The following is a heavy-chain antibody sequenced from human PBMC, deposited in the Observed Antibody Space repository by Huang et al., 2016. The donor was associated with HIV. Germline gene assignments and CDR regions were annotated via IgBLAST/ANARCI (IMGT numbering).Heavy chain of an antibody. J-gene: IGHJ4*02. CDR3: ARDSRWGIVATTLSYFDY. Sequence: QPQLVESGGGVVQRGGSLRRSCAASEFNFHVSGMHWLLQAPGKGREWVAFVRFDGSNEYYIVYVKVCFTISRENSKKMLCLEMDNLRPEDTAVYFCARDSRWGIVATTLSYFDYWGQGTLVTVSS. CDR1: EFNFHVSG. D-gene: IGHD5-12*01. CDR2: VRFDGSNE. V-gene: IGHV3-30*02.